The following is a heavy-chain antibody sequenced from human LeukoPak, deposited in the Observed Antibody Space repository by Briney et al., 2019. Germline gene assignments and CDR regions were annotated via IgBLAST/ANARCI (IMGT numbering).Heavy chain of an antibody. Sequence: SETLTLTCTVSGGSFTSNTYYWNWIRLSAGKGLEWIGRVYMSATTDYASVTPDYHPSLKGRVTISVDTSKNRLSLNLTSVTAADTAIYYCARGSFAVALDLWGQGTMVSVSS. D-gene: IGHD3-3*01. CDR1: GGSFTSNTYY. CDR2: VYMSATTDYASVTP. J-gene: IGHJ3*01. CDR3: ARGSFAVALDL. V-gene: IGHV4-61*02.